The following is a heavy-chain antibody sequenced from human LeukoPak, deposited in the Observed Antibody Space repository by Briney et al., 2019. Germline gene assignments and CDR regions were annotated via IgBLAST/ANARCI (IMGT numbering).Heavy chain of an antibody. J-gene: IGHJ4*02. CDR2: TYYRSKRYN. Sequence: SQTLSLTCAISGDSVTNNGGAWNWIRQSPSRGLEWLARTYYRSKRYNDYAVSVKSRISINSDTSKNQFSLQLNSVTPEDTAVYYCARSGSSSIDYWGQGTLVTVSS. D-gene: IGHD6-6*01. V-gene: IGHV6-1*01. CDR3: ARSGSSSIDY. CDR1: GDSVTNNGGA.